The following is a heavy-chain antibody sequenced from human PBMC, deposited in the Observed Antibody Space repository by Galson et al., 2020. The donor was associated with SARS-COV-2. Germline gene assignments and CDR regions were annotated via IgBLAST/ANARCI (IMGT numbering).Heavy chain of an antibody. D-gene: IGHD5-18*01. CDR1: GFPFSQYA. CDR2: ITSSGESI. CDR3: ARDKVYSIDY. V-gene: IGHV3-48*02. J-gene: IGHJ4*02. Sequence: GGSLRLSCAASGFPFSQYAMNWVRQAPGKGLEWLSYITSSGESIYYADSVKGRFTVSRDNARNSLYLQMDSLRDDDTAVYYCARDKVYSIDYWGLGTLVPVSS.